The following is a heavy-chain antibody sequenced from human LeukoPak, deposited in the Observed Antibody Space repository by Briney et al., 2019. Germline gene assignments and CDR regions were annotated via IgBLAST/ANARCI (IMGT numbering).Heavy chain of an antibody. D-gene: IGHD6-13*01. Sequence: GGSLRFSCAASGVTFSSYAMSWVRQAPGKGLEWVSAISGSGGRTYYADSVKGRFTISRDNSKNTLYLQMNSLRAEDTAVYYCAKVGGSSWFDELFFVDYWGQGTLVTVSS. CDR1: GVTFSSYA. V-gene: IGHV3-23*01. CDR3: AKVGGSSWFDELFFVDY. CDR2: ISGSGGRT. J-gene: IGHJ4*02.